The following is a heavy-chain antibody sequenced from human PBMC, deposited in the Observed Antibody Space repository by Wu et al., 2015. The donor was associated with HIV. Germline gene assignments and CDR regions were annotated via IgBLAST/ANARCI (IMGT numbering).Heavy chain of an antibody. Sequence: QVQLVQSGAEVKKPGSSVKVSCTASGGTFSSFAISWVRQAPGQGLEWMGRIIPLFRTTNYAQEFQGRVTITADESTSTAFMELSSLRSEDTAVYYCARGPYSYGSGSYYLDYWGPGDAGHRLL. V-gene: IGHV1-69*13. CDR1: GGTFSSFA. J-gene: IGHJ4*02. D-gene: IGHD3-10*01. CDR2: IIPLFRTT. CDR3: ARGPYSYGSGSYYLDY.